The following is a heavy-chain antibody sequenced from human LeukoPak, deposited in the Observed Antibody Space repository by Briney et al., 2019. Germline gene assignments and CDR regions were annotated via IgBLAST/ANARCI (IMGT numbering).Heavy chain of an antibody. D-gene: IGHD6-6*01. CDR1: GGSISSGSYY. V-gene: IGHV4-61*02. CDR2: IYTSGST. CDR3: ARFTSIAARYFDH. Sequence: PSETLSLTCTVSGGSISSGSYYWSWIRQPAGKGLEWIGRIYTSGSTNYNPSLKSRVTVSVDTSKNQFSLKLSSVTAADMAVYYCARFTSIAARYFDHWGQGTLVTVSS. J-gene: IGHJ4*02.